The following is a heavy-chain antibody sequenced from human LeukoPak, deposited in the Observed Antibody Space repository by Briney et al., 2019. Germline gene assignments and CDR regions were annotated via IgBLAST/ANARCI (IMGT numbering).Heavy chain of an antibody. J-gene: IGHJ3*02. D-gene: IGHD2-2*01. CDR2: IYPGDSET. CDR1: GYTFTSLW. CDR3: ARHRLRDSTSSSPGALDN. Sequence: GESLKISCKGSGYTFTSLWIGWLRQVAGKGLELMGIIYPGDSETRYSPSFQGQVIISANKSITTAYLQWNSLNASDTAMYYCARHRLRDSTSSSPGALDNWGQGTMVTASS. V-gene: IGHV5-51*01.